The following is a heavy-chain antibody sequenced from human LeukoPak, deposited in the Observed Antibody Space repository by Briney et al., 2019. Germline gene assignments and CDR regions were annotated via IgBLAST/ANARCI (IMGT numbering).Heavy chain of an antibody. Sequence: PGGSLRLSCAASGFTFSSYEMNWVRQAPGKGLEWVSYISSSGSTIYYADSVKGRFTISRDNAKNSLYLQMNSLRAEDTAVYYCARETPSGLRWYENFDYWGQGTLVTVSS. CDR3: ARETPSGLRWYENFDY. V-gene: IGHV3-48*03. CDR2: ISSSGSTI. D-gene: IGHD4-23*01. CDR1: GFTFSSYE. J-gene: IGHJ4*02.